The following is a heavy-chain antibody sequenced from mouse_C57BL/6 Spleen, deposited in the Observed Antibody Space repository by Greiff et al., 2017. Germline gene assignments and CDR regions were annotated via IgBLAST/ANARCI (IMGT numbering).Heavy chain of an antibody. V-gene: IGHV1-72*01. D-gene: IGHD1-1*01. Sequence: QVQLQQPGAELVKPGASVKLSCKASGYTFTSYWMHWVKQRPGRGLEWIGGIDPNSGGTKYNEKFKSKATLTVDKPSSTAYMQLSSLTSEDSAVYYCARSDYYGFDYWGQGTTLTVSS. CDR2: IDPNSGGT. CDR3: ARSDYYGFDY. CDR1: GYTFTSYW. J-gene: IGHJ2*01.